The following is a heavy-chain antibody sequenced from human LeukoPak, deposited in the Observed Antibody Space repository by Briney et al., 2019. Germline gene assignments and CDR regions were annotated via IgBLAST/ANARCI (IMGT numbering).Heavy chain of an antibody. D-gene: IGHD3-22*01. CDR3: ASHYDTSGYHYFDF. Sequence: GRSLRLSCAASGLTFSRYAMHWVRQAPGKGLEWVPVISYDGSNKYYADSVKGRFTISRDSSKNTLYLQMNSLRAEDTAVYYCASHYDTSGYHYFDFRGQGTLVTVSS. CDR1: GLTFSRYA. V-gene: IGHV3-30-3*01. CDR2: ISYDGSNK. J-gene: IGHJ4*02.